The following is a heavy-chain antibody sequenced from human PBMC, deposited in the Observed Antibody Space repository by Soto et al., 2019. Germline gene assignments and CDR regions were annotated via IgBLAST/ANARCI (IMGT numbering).Heavy chain of an antibody. CDR3: ARGGAWTTVVTSYCIDV. D-gene: IGHD4-17*01. J-gene: IGHJ6*02. Sequence: ASVKVSCKASGYTFTSHDINWVRQATGQVLEWMGWMNPNSGNTGLAQKFQGRVTMTRNTSISTAYMELSSLRSEDTAVYYCARGGAWTTVVTSYCIDVWGQGTTVTVSS. V-gene: IGHV1-8*01. CDR2: MNPNSGNT. CDR1: GYTFTSHD.